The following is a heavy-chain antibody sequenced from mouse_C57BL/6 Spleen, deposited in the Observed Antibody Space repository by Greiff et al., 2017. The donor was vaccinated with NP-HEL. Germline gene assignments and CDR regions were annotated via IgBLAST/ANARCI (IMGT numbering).Heavy chain of an antibody. Sequence: EVKLVESGGGLVQPKGSLKLSCAASGFSFNTYAMNWVRQAPGKGLEWVARIRSKSNNYATYYADSVKDRFTISRDDSESMLYLQMNNLKTEDTAMYYCVRQVLPLYAMDYWGQGTSVTVSS. CDR1: GFSFNTYA. CDR2: IRSKSNNYAT. J-gene: IGHJ4*01. D-gene: IGHD2-1*01. V-gene: IGHV10-1*01. CDR3: VRQVLPLYAMDY.